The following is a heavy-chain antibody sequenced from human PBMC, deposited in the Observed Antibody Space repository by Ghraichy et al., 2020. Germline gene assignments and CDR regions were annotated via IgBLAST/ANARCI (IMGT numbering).Heavy chain of an antibody. Sequence: SETLSLTCTVSGGSISSYYWSWIRQPPGKGLEWIGYIYYSGSTNYNPSLKSRVTISVDTSKNQFSLKLSSVTAADTAVYYCARDHAYYDSSGYFGYFDYWGQGTLVTVSS. V-gene: IGHV4-59*01. J-gene: IGHJ4*02. CDR3: ARDHAYYDSSGYFGYFDY. D-gene: IGHD3-22*01. CDR1: GGSISSYY. CDR2: IYYSGST.